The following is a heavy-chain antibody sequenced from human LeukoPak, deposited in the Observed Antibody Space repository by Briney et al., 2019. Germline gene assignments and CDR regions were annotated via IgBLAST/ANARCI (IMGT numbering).Heavy chain of an antibody. Sequence: PGGSLRLSCTASGSTFSSYSMNWVRQAPGKGLEWVSSISSSSTYIYYADSVKGRFTISRDDAKSSLYLQMNSLRAEDTAVYYCARDWSGWDVWGKGTTVTVSS. CDR1: GSTFSSYS. CDR3: ARDWSGWDV. J-gene: IGHJ6*04. V-gene: IGHV3-21*01. CDR2: ISSSSTYI. D-gene: IGHD3-3*01.